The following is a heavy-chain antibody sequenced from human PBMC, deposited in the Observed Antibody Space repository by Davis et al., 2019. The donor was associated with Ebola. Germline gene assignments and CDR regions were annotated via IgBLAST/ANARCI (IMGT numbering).Heavy chain of an antibody. CDR3: AKDLHYHGMDV. CDR2: ISGSGGTT. V-gene: IGHV3-23*01. J-gene: IGHJ6*01. Sequence: GESLKISCAASGSTFNNYAMVWVRQAPGKGLEWVSTISGSGGTTYYADSVKGRFTISRDNFKSTLYLQMNSLRVEDTAVYYCAKDLHYHGMDVWGQGTMVTVSS. CDR1: GSTFNNYA.